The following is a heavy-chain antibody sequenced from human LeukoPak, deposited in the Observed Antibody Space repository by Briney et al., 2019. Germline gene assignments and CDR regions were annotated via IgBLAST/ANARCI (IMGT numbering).Heavy chain of an antibody. CDR3: ARDLTYCSSTSCPEDWFDP. CDR2: IKQDGSEK. Sequence: GGSLRLSCAASGFTFSSYWMSWVRQAPGKGLEWVANIKQDGSEKYYVDSVKGRLTISRDNAKNSLYMQMNSLRAEDTAVYYCARDLTYCSSTSCPEDWFDPWGQGTLVTVSS. D-gene: IGHD2-2*01. J-gene: IGHJ5*02. CDR1: GFTFSSYW. V-gene: IGHV3-7*01.